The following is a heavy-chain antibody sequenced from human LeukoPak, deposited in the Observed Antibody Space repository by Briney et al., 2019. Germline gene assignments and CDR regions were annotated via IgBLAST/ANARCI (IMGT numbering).Heavy chain of an antibody. CDR1: GFTFSSYG. J-gene: IGHJ6*02. V-gene: IGHV3-33*01. D-gene: IGHD6-13*01. CDR2: IWYDGSNK. Sequence: GGSLRLSCAASGFTFSSYGMHWVRQAPGKGLEWVAVIWYDGSNKYYADSVKGRFTISRDNSKNTLYLQMNSLRAEDTAVYYCARDRIAAAGLNLCYYYGMDVWGQGTTVTVSS. CDR3: ARDRIAAAGLNLCYYYGMDV.